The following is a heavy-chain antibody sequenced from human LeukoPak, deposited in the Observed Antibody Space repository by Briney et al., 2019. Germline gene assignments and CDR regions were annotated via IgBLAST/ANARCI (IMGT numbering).Heavy chain of an antibody. CDR3: AKDTVNSGSSY. Sequence: GGSLRLSCAGSGFIFSRLAMTWVRQAPGKGLEWVSSISGSGGSTYYADSVKGRFTISRDNSKNTLYLQMHSLRAEDTAVYYCAKDTVNSGSSYWGQGTLVTVSS. J-gene: IGHJ4*02. D-gene: IGHD6-19*01. V-gene: IGHV3-23*01. CDR1: GFIFSRLA. CDR2: ISGSGGST.